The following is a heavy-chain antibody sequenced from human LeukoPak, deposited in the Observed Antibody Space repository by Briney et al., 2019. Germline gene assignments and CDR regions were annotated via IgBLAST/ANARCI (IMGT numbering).Heavy chain of an antibody. CDR1: GYTFTSYD. V-gene: IGHV1-8*01. CDR3: ARVERGGVWGRFLFGY. Sequence: GASVKVSCKASGYTFTSYDINWVRQATGQGLEWMGWMNPNSGNTGYAQKFQGRVTMTRNTSISTAYMELSSLRSEDTAVYYCARVERGGVWGRFLFGYWGQGTLVTVSS. CDR2: MNPNSGNT. D-gene: IGHD3-16*01. J-gene: IGHJ4*02.